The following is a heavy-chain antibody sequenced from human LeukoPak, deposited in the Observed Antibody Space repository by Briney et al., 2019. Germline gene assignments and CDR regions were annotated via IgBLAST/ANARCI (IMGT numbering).Heavy chain of an antibody. D-gene: IGHD3-3*01. CDR3: AKGGGYDFWSGLGYNYYYMDV. V-gene: IGHV3-30*18. J-gene: IGHJ6*03. Sequence: GGSLRLSCAVSGFTFNDYGMSWVRQAPGKGLEWVAVISYDGSNKYYADSVKGRFTISRDNSKNTLYLQMNSLRADDTAVYYCAKGGGYDFWSGLGYNYYYMDVWGKGTTVTVSS. CDR2: ISYDGSNK. CDR1: GFTFNDYG.